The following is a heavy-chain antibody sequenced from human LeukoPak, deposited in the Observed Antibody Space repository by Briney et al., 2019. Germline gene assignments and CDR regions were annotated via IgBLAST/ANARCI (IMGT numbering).Heavy chain of an antibody. CDR2: ISSSSSYI. Sequence: GGSLRLSCAASGFTFSSYSMNWVRQAPGKGLEWVSSISSSSSYIYYADSVKGRFTISRDNAKNSLYLQMNSLRAEDTAVYYCAREGGENYDILTGYYAPYFDYWGHGTLVTVSS. J-gene: IGHJ4*01. CDR3: AREGGENYDILTGYYAPYFDY. V-gene: IGHV3-21*01. D-gene: IGHD3-9*01. CDR1: GFTFSSYS.